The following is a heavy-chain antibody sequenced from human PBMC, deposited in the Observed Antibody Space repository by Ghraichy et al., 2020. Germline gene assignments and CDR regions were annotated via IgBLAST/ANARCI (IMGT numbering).Heavy chain of an antibody. CDR2: IYYSGST. CDR3: ARVASVRYNWFDP. CDR1: GGSISSYY. V-gene: IGHV4-59*01. D-gene: IGHD6-6*01. J-gene: IGHJ5*02. Sequence: SETLSLTCTVSGGSISSYYWSWIRQPPGKGLEWIGYIYYSGSTNYNPSLKSRVTISVDTSKNQFSLKLSSVTAADTAVYYCARVASVRYNWFDPWGQGTLVTVSS.